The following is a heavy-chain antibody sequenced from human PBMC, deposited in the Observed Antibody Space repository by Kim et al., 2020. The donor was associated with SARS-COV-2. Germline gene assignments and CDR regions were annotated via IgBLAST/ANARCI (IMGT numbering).Heavy chain of an antibody. CDR1: GFTFINHW. CDR3: ARVDPPGWELGNW. Sequence: GGSLRLSCAASGFTFINHWMTWVRQAPGKGLEWVATIKQDGSEKFYVDSVKGRFTISRDNGQNSLYLQMNSLRAEDTAVYYCARVDPPGWELGNWGGQGTLVTVSS. V-gene: IGHV3-7*01. J-gene: IGHJ4*02. D-gene: IGHD3-10*01. CDR2: IKQDGSEK.